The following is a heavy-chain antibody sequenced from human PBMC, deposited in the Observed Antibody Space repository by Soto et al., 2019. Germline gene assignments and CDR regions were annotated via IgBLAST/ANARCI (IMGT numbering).Heavy chain of an antibody. CDR3: ATPYYFNH. V-gene: IGHV3-21*01. Sequence: VGSLRLSCAASGFMFSAYTMNWVRQAPGKVLEWLSSISDDSTYIDYADSLRGRFTVSRDNARKSLYLQMDSLGPEDTGVYYCATPYYFNHWGPGTLVTVYS. CDR1: GFMFSAYT. CDR2: ISDDSTYI. D-gene: IGHD3-16*01. J-gene: IGHJ1*01.